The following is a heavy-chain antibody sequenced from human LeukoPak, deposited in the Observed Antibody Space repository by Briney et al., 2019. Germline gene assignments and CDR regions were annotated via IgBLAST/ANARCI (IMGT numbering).Heavy chain of an antibody. V-gene: IGHV3-30*04. CDR2: ISYDGSNK. D-gene: IGHD6-13*01. CDR3: ARQTLEIAAAGTPDAFDI. CDR1: GFTFSSYA. Sequence: GGSLRLSCAASGFTFSSYAMHWVRQAPGKGLEWVAVISYDGSNKYYADSVKGRFTISRDNSKNTLYLQMNSLRAEDTAVYYCARQTLEIAAAGTPDAFDIWGQGTMVTVSS. J-gene: IGHJ3*02.